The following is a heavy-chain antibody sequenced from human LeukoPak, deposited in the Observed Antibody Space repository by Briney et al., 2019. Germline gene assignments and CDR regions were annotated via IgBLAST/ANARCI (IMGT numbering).Heavy chain of an antibody. Sequence: SETLSLTCTVSGGSISSYYWSWIRQPPGKGLEWIGYIYYSGSTNYNPSLKSRVTISVDKSKNQFSLKLSSVTAADTAVYYCARDTRIVGAIAAFDIWGQGTMVTVSS. J-gene: IGHJ3*02. CDR1: GGSISSYY. V-gene: IGHV4-59*12. D-gene: IGHD1-26*01. CDR2: IYYSGST. CDR3: ARDTRIVGAIAAFDI.